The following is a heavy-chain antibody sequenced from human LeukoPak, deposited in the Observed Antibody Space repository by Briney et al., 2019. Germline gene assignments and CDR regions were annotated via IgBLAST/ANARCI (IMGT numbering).Heavy chain of an antibody. CDR1: GFTFSDYY. D-gene: IGHD5-18*01. CDR3: ARVSSYSYGQHFDY. CDR2: ISSSGSTI. J-gene: IGHJ4*02. Sequence: GGSLRLSCAASGFTFSDYYMSWIRQAPGKGLEWVSYISSSGSTIYYADSVKGRFTISRDNAKNSLYLRMNSLRAEDTAVYYCARVSSYSYGQHFDYWGQGTLVTVSS. V-gene: IGHV3-11*01.